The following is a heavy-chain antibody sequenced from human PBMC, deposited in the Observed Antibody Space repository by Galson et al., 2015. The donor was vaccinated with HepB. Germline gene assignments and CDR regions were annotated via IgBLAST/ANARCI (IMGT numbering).Heavy chain of an antibody. CDR2: ISYDGSNK. CDR3: AKDVYSSGWYLVNYYYGMDV. D-gene: IGHD6-19*01. CDR1: GFTFSSYG. V-gene: IGHV3-30*18. Sequence: SLRLSCAASGFTFSSYGMHWVRQAPGKGLEWVAVISYDGSNKYYADSVKGRFTISRDNSKNTLYLQMNSLRAEDTAVYYCAKDVYSSGWYLVNYYYGMDVWGQGTTVTVSS. J-gene: IGHJ6*02.